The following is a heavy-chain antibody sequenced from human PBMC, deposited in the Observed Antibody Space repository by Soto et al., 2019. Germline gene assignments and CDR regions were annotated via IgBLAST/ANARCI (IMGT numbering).Heavy chain of an antibody. CDR2: IIPIFGTA. CDR1: GGTFSSYA. D-gene: IGHD6-6*01. V-gene: IGHV1-69*01. J-gene: IGHJ6*02. CDR3: ARGLWAARRGDCYYGMDV. Sequence: QVQLVQSGAEVKKPGSSVKVSCKASGGTFSSYAISWVRQAPGQGLEWMGGIIPIFGTANYGQKFQGRVRITADESTSTGYMELSSLRSEDTDVYYCARGLWAARRGDCYYGMDVWGQGTTVTVSS.